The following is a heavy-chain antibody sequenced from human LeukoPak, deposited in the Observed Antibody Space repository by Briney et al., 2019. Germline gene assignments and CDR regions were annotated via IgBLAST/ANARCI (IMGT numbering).Heavy chain of an antibody. D-gene: IGHD3-10*01. J-gene: IGHJ4*02. Sequence: SVKVSCKASGGTFSSYAISWVRQAPGQGLEWMGGIIPIFGTANYAQKFQGRVTMTRDTSTSTVYMELSSLRSEDTAVYYCARDHAVRGRGFDYWGQGTLVTVSS. CDR1: GGTFSSYA. CDR3: ARDHAVRGRGFDY. V-gene: IGHV1-69*05. CDR2: IIPIFGTA.